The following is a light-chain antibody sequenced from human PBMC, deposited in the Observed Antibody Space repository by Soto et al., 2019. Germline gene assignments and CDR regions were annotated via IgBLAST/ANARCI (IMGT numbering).Light chain of an antibody. Sequence: EIVLTQSPGTLSLSPGERATLSCRASQSVSSSYLAWYQQKPGQAPRLLIYGASSRATGIPDRFSGSGSGTDFTLTISRLEPEDFAVYYCQQHGSSPWTFGQGTKMEVK. CDR1: QSVSSSY. CDR3: QQHGSSPWT. J-gene: IGKJ1*01. V-gene: IGKV3-20*01. CDR2: GAS.